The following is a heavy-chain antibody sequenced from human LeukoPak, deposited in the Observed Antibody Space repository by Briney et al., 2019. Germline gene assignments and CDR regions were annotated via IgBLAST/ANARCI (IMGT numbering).Heavy chain of an antibody. CDR1: GFTFSSYE. CDR3: ARSFFVDSSGWYYGGAFDI. Sequence: GGSLRLSCAASGFTFSSYEMNWVRQAPGKGLEWVSYISSSGSTIYYADSVKGRFTISRDNAKNSLYLQMNSLRAEDTAVYYCARSFFVDSSGWYYGGAFDIWGQGTWSPSLQ. J-gene: IGHJ3*02. D-gene: IGHD6-19*01. CDR2: ISSSGSTI. V-gene: IGHV3-48*03.